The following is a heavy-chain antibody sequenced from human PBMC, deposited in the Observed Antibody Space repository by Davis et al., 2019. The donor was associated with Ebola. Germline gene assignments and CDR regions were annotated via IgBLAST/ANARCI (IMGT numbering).Heavy chain of an antibody. J-gene: IGHJ5*02. V-gene: IGHV4-34*01. CDR1: GGSFSGYY. D-gene: IGHD3-22*01. CDR2: IYYSGST. Sequence: MPSETLSLTCAVYGGSFSGYYWSWIRQPPGKGLEWIGYIYYSGSTNYNPSLKSRVTISVDTSKNQFSLKLSSVTAADTAVYYCARGPKYYYDSSGYIPWGQGTLVTVSS. CDR3: ARGPKYYYDSSGYIP.